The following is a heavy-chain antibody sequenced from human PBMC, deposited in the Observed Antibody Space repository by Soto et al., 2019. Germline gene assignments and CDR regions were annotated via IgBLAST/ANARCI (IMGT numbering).Heavy chain of an antibody. Sequence: GGSLRLSCAASGFTFSSYGMHWVRQAPGKGLEWVAVIWYDGSNKYYADSVKGRFTISRDNSKNTLYLQMNSLRAEDTAVYYCARDSARSYDILTGYTPHYYYYMDVWGKGTTVTVS. CDR1: GFTFSSYG. V-gene: IGHV3-33*01. J-gene: IGHJ6*03. D-gene: IGHD3-9*01. CDR3: ARDSARSYDILTGYTPHYYYYMDV. CDR2: IWYDGSNK.